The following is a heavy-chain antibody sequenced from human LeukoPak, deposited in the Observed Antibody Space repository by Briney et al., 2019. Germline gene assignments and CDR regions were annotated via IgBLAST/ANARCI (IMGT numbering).Heavy chain of an antibody. CDR1: GGSFSGYY. CDR2: INHSGST. Sequence: SETLSLTCADYGGSFSGYYWSWIRQPPGKGLEWIGEINHSGSTNYNPSLKSRVTISVDTSKNQFSLKLSSVTAADTAVYYCARGRKDIVVVPAAIFNYWGQGTLVTVSS. V-gene: IGHV4-34*01. J-gene: IGHJ4*02. D-gene: IGHD2-2*01. CDR3: ARGRKDIVVVPAAIFNY.